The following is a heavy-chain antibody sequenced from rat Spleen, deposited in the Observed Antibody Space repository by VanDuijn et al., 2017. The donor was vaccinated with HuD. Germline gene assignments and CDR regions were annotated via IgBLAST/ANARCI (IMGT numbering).Heavy chain of an antibody. CDR3: TTDWDNYVLAY. V-gene: IGHV5-20*01. D-gene: IGHD1-10*01. CDR1: GFTFTDYY. J-gene: IGHJ2*01. CDR2: ISYDGLGT. Sequence: EVQLVESDGGLVQPGRSLKLSCVASGFTFTDYYMAWVRQAPTKGLEWVAIISYDGLGTYYRDSVKGRFTISRDNAKSTLYLQMDSLRSEDTATYYCTTDWDNYVLAYWGQGVMVTVSS.